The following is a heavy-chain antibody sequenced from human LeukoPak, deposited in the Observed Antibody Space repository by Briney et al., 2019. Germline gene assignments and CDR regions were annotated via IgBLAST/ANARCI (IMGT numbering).Heavy chain of an antibody. V-gene: IGHV3-9*01. D-gene: IGHD3-22*01. Sequence: GGSLRLSCAASGFTFDDYAMHWVRQAPGKGLEWVSGISWNSGSIGYADSVKGRFTISRDNAKNSLYLQMNSLRAEDTALYYCAKDKRGGSSGSFDYWGQGTLVTVSS. CDR1: GFTFDDYA. J-gene: IGHJ4*02. CDR2: ISWNSGSI. CDR3: AKDKRGGSSGSFDY.